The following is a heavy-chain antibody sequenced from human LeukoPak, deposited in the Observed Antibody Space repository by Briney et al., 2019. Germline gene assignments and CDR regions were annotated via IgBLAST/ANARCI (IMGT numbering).Heavy chain of an antibody. J-gene: IGHJ4*02. CDR1: GYTFTSYY. V-gene: IGHV1-46*01. CDR2: INPSGGST. CDR3: ARSPSRRGYYDILTGPNYFDY. D-gene: IGHD3-9*01. Sequence: ASVKVSCKASGYTFTSYYMHWVRQAPGQGLEWMGIINPSGGSTSYAQKFQGRVTMTRDMSTSTVYMELSSLRSEDAAVYYCARSPSRRGYYDILTGPNYFDYWGQGTLVTVSS.